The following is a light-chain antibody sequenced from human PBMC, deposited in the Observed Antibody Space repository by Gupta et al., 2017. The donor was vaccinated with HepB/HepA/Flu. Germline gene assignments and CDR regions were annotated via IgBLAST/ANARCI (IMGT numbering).Light chain of an antibody. J-gene: IGLJ2*01. Sequence: QSPLTQAASVSGSPGQSITISCTGTSSDVGGYNYVSWYQQHPGKAPKLIIYDVSNRPSGVSNRFSGSKSGNTASLTISGLRTEDEADYYCSSYTSSATLVFGGGTKLTVL. CDR1: SSDVGGYNY. V-gene: IGLV2-14*01. CDR3: SSYTSSATLV. CDR2: DVS.